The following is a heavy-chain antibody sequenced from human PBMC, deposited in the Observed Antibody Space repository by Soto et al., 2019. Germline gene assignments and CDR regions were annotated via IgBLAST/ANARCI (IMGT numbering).Heavy chain of an antibody. D-gene: IGHD2-8*01. V-gene: IGHV1-18*01. CDR3: AKNGQPPYYYYGLDV. J-gene: IGHJ6*02. CDR2: ISGYNGDT. CDR1: AYTFTRYG. Sequence: QGHLVQSGAEVKKPGASVKVSCKTSAYTFTRYGISGVRQAPGQGLEWMGWISGYNGDTNYAQNLQDRVTMTIDTSTTTAYMELRSLTSDDTAVYYCAKNGQPPYYYYGLDVWGQGTTVTVSS.